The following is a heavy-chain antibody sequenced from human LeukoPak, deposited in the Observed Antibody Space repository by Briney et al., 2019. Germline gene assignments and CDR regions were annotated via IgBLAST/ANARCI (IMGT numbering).Heavy chain of an antibody. Sequence: GESLKISCKGSGYSFTSYWIGSVRQMPGKGLEWMGIIYPGDSDTRYSPSFQGQVTISADKSISTAYLQWSSLKASDTAMYYCVTSLVEMAIQGAFDIWGQGTMVTVSS. CDR1: GYSFTSYW. CDR3: VTSLVEMAIQGAFDI. J-gene: IGHJ3*02. V-gene: IGHV5-51*01. D-gene: IGHD5-24*01. CDR2: IYPGDSDT.